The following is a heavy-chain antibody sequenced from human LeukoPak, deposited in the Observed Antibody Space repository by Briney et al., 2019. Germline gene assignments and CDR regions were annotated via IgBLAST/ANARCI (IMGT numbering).Heavy chain of an antibody. J-gene: IGHJ4*02. D-gene: IGHD7-27*01. CDR2: IRSKADGGTT. V-gene: IGHV3-49*04. CDR3: TTEYWGSFNY. Sequence: PGRSLRLSCTASGFTFGDYAMSWVRQAPGKGLEWVGFIRSKADGGTTDYAAPVKGRFTISRDDSVNTLYLQMDSLKTEDTAVYYCTTEYWGSFNYWGQGTLVTVSS. CDR1: GFTFGDYA.